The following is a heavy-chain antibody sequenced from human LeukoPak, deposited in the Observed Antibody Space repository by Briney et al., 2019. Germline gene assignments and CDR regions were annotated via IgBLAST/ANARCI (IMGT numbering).Heavy chain of an antibody. D-gene: IGHD4-17*01. CDR3: ARDKAATGTYNWFDP. CDR1: GGSISTYY. CDR2: IYPSGST. V-gene: IGHV4-4*07. Sequence: SETLSLTCTVSGGSISTYYWSWIRQPAGEGLEWTGRIYPSGSTNYNPSLKSRVTMSVDTSKNQFSLKLSSVTAADTAVYYCARDKAATGTYNWFDPWGQGTLVTVSS. J-gene: IGHJ5*02.